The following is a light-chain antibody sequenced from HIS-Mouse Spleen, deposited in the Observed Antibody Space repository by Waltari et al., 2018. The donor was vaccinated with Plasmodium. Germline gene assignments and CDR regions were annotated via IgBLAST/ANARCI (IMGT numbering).Light chain of an antibody. CDR3: YSTDSSGNHRV. J-gene: IGLJ3*02. V-gene: IGLV3-10*01. CDR2: EDS. Sequence: SYELTQPPSVSVSPGQTARITCSGDVLPKKYAYWYQQKSGQAPVLVIYEDSKRPSGMPERVSGSSSGTMATLTISGDQVEDEADYYCYSTDSSGNHRVFGGGTKLTVL. CDR1: VLPKKY.